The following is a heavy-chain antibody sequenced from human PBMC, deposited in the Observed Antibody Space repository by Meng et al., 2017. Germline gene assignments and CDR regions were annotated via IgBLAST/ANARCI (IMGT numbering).Heavy chain of an antibody. CDR2: INHSGST. J-gene: IGHJ4*02. CDR1: GGSFSGYY. Sequence: QVQLHQWGAGLLKPSDTLSLTCAVYGGSFSGYYWSWIRQPPGKGLEWIGEINHSGSTNYNPSLKSRVTISVDTSKNQFSLKLSSVTAADTAVYYCARRGIAARPFYYWGQGTLVTVSS. D-gene: IGHD6-6*01. V-gene: IGHV4-34*01. CDR3: ARRGIAARPFYY.